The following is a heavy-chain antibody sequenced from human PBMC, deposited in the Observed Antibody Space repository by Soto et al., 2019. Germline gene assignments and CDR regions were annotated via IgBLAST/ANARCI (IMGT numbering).Heavy chain of an antibody. V-gene: IGHV1-69*13. J-gene: IGHJ5*02. D-gene: IGHD3-22*01. CDR3: ARTDSSGYYFGWFDP. CDR2: IIPIFGTA. CDR1: GGTFSSYA. Sequence: SVKVSCKASGGTFSSYAISWVRQAPGQGLEWMGGIIPIFGTANYAQKFQGRVTITADESTSTAYMELSSLRSEDTAVYYCARTDSSGYYFGWFDPWGQGTLVTVLL.